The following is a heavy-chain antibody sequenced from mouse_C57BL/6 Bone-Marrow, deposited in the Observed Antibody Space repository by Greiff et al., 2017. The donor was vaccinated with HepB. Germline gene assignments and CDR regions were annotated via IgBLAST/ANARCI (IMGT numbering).Heavy chain of an antibody. CDR2: IYPGSGST. CDR3: ARDYYGSSPRFFAY. CDR1: GYTFTSYW. Sequence: QVQLQQPGAELVKPGASVKMSCKASGYTFTSYWITWVKQRPGQGLEWIGDIYPGSGSTNYNEKFKSKATLTVDKSSSTAYMQLRSLTSEDSAVYYCARDYYGSSPRFFAYWGQGTLVTVAA. J-gene: IGHJ3*01. V-gene: IGHV1-55*01. D-gene: IGHD1-1*01.